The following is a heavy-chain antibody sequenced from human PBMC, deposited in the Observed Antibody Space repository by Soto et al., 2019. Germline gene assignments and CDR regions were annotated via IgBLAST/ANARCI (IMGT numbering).Heavy chain of an antibody. V-gene: IGHV2-5*02. CDR3: AHIVVAGLGYYFDY. Sequence: QITLKESGPTLVKPTQTLTLTCTFSGFSLSSTRMAVGWIRQPPGKALEWLALIYWDDDKRYSPFLKSRLTITRDTSKNQVVLTMSNVDPVDTAGYYCAHIVVAGLGYYFDYWGQGTLVTVSS. CDR1: GFSLSSTRMA. J-gene: IGHJ4*02. CDR2: IYWDDDK. D-gene: IGHD6-19*01.